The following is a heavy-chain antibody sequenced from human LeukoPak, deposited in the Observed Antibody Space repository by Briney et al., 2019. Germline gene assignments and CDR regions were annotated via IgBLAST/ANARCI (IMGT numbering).Heavy chain of an antibody. V-gene: IGHV3-7*04. J-gene: IGHJ4*02. Sequence: GGSLRLSCVASGFPFSSYWMTWVRQAPGKGLEWVANIKQDGSKKSYVDSVKGRFTISRDNAKNSLYLQMNSLRAEDTTIYYCTRVGYIDEGIDYWGQGTLVTVSS. CDR1: GFPFSSYW. CDR3: TRVGYIDEGIDY. CDR2: IKQDGSKK. D-gene: IGHD5-24*01.